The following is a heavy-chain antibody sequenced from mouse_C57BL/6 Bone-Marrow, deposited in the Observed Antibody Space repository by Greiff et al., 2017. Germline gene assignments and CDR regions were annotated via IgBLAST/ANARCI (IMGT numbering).Heavy chain of an antibody. J-gene: IGHJ3*01. CDR1: GFSLTSYA. Sequence: VMLVESGPGLVAPSQSLSITCTVSGFSLTSYAISWVRQPPGKGLEWLGVIWTGGGTNYNSALKSRLSISKDNSKSQVFLKMNILQTDDTARYYCARTYYYGSSYGFAYWGKGSLVTVSA. V-gene: IGHV2-9-1*01. D-gene: IGHD1-1*01. CDR3: ARTYYYGSSYGFAY. CDR2: IWTGGGT.